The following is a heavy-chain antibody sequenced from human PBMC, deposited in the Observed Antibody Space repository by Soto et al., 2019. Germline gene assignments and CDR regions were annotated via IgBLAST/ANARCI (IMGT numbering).Heavy chain of an antibody. CDR3: ARDFTDYEYYYDGSGRRPHWFDP. CDR2: IYYSGST. J-gene: IGHJ5*02. D-gene: IGHD3-10*01. V-gene: IGHV4-31*03. Sequence: QVQLQESGPGLVKPSQTLSLTCTVSGGSISSGGYYWSWIRQHPGKGLEWIGYIYYSGSTYYNPSLKSRVTISVDTSKNQFSLKLSSVTAAVTAISYCARDFTDYEYYYDGSGRRPHWFDPWGQGTLVTVSS. CDR1: GGSISSGGYY.